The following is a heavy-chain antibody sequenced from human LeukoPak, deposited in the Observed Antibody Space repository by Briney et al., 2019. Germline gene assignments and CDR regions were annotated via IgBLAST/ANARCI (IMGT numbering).Heavy chain of an antibody. Sequence: SETLSLTCAVSGVSISSSSGNCWTWVRQPPGKGLEWIGEIYHSGSTNYNPSLKSRLTMLLDKSKNQFSLKLSSVTAADTAVYYCARNGGNSDFDYWGQGTLVTVSS. CDR2: IYHSGST. CDR1: GVSISSSSGNC. V-gene: IGHV4-4*02. J-gene: IGHJ4*02. D-gene: IGHD4-23*01. CDR3: ARNGGNSDFDY.